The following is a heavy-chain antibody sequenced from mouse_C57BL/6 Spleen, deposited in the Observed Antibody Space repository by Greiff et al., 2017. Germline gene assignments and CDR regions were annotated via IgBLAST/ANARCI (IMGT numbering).Heavy chain of an antibody. J-gene: IGHJ1*03. V-gene: IGHV1-7*01. CDR1: GYTFTSYW. Sequence: QVQLKESGAELVKPGASVKLSCKASGYTFTSYWMHWVKQRPGQGLEWIGYINPSSGYTKYNQKFKDKATLTADKSSSTAYMQLSSLTYEDSAVYYCASTVVPDWYFDVWGTGTTVTVSS. CDR2: INPSSGYT. CDR3: ASTVVPDWYFDV. D-gene: IGHD1-1*01.